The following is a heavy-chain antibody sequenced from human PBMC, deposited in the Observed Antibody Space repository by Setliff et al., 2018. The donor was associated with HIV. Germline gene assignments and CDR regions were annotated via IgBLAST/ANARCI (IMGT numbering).Heavy chain of an antibody. Sequence: GASVKVSCKASGYTFTSYGISWVRQAPGQGLEWMGWISAYNGNTNYAQKLQGRVTMTTDTSTSTAYMQLTRLRSDDTAMYYCAWNHPDHTTSHPEAFALWGQGTMVTVSS. CDR2: ISAYNGNT. J-gene: IGHJ3*01. D-gene: IGHD1-1*01. CDR3: AWNHPDHTTSHPEAFAL. CDR1: GYTFTSYG. V-gene: IGHV1-18*01.